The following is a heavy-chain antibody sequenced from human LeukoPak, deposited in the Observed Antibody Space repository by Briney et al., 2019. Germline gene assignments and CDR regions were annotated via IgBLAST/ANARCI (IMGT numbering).Heavy chain of an antibody. CDR2: IYYSGST. D-gene: IGHD1-26*01. CDR1: GGSISSHY. Sequence: PSETLSLTCTVSGGSISSHYWSWIRQPPGKGLEWIGYIYYSGSTNYNPSLKSRVTISVDTSKNQFSLKLSSVTAADTAVYYCARGGSYAGFVDIWGQGTMVTVSS. V-gene: IGHV4-59*11. CDR3: ARGGSYAGFVDI. J-gene: IGHJ3*02.